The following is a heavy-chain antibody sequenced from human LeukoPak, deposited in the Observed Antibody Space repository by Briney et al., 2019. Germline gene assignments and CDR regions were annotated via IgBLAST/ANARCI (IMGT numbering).Heavy chain of an antibody. D-gene: IGHD3-22*01. CDR2: IYHGGYS. J-gene: IGHJ4*02. V-gene: IGHV4-30-2*01. CDR3: ARESHYDSSGYNYFDS. Sequence: SETLSLTCVVSGGSISSGAYSWNWIRQPPGEGLEWIGYIYHGGYSDYNPSLKSRVTISVDRSKNQFSLKLRSVTAADTAVYFCARESHYDSSGYNYFDSWGQGALVTVSS. CDR1: GGSISSGAYS.